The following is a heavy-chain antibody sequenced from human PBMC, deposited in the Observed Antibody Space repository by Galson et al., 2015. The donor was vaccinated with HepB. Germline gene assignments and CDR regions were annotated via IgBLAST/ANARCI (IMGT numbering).Heavy chain of an antibody. CDR2: ISGSGGST. CDR1: GFTFSSYA. D-gene: IGHD6-13*01. CDR3: ANSLYSSSPRGEFDY. V-gene: IGHV3-23*01. Sequence: SLRLSCAASGFTFSSYAMSWVRQAPGKGLEWVSAISGSGGSTYYADSVKGRFTIPRDNSKNTLYLQMNSLRAEDTAVYYCANSLYSSSPRGEFDYWGQGTLVTVSS. J-gene: IGHJ4*02.